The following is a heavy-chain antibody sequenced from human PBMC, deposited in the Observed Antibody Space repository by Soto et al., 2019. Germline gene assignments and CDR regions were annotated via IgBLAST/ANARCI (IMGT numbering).Heavy chain of an antibody. Sequence: ASVKVSCKASGYIFTGFYIHWVRQAPGQGLEWMGWIFPNSGATNYAQKFQGRVTLTRDTSISTGYLDLTRLTSDDTAVYYCARGRSLKWNWFDPWGQGTLVTVSS. J-gene: IGHJ5*02. CDR3: ARGRSLKWNWFDP. CDR2: IFPNSGAT. CDR1: GYIFTGFY. V-gene: IGHV1-2*02. D-gene: IGHD2-15*01.